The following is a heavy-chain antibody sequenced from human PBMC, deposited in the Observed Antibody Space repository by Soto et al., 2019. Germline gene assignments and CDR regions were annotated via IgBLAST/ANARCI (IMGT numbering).Heavy chain of an antibody. D-gene: IGHD3-10*01. CDR2: GYYSGST. J-gene: IGHJ5*02. V-gene: IGHV4-59*11. CDR1: GTSMSGHF. Sequence: PSETLSLTCTVSGTSMSGHFWSWMRQPPGKGLEWIGYGYYSGSTLYNPSLKSRVTISLDTSKNHFSLRLNSVTSADTAVYYCARGVYLSLVRTGWFDPWGQGTLVTVFS. CDR3: ARGVYLSLVRTGWFDP.